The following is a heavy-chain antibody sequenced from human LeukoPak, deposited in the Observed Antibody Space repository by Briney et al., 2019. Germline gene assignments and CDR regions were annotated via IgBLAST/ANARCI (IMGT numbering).Heavy chain of an antibody. CDR3: ARATGYSSGWYQEYYFDY. CDR2: IYSGGST. V-gene: IGHV3-53*01. J-gene: IGHJ4*02. Sequence: GGSLRLSCAASGFTFSTYGMSWVRQAPGKGLEWVSVIYSGGSTYYADSVKGRFTISRDNSKNTLYLQMNSLRAEDTAVYYCARATGYSSGWYQEYYFDYWGQGTLVTVSS. CDR1: GFTFSTYG. D-gene: IGHD6-19*01.